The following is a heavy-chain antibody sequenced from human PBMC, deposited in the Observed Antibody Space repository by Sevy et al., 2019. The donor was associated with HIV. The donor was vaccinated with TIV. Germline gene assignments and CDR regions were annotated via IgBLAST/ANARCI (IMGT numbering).Heavy chain of an antibody. CDR1: GFTFIRYN. CDR3: ARGPADGSYDYFDY. V-gene: IGHV3-21*06. CDR2: VSGSSNYI. J-gene: IGHJ4*02. D-gene: IGHD1-26*01. Sequence: GGSLRLSCAASGFTFIRYNMNWVRQAPGKGLEWVSSVSGSSNYIYYAESLKGRFIISRDNAKDTLYLQMNSLRADDTAVYYCARGPADGSYDYFDYWGQGTLVTVSS.